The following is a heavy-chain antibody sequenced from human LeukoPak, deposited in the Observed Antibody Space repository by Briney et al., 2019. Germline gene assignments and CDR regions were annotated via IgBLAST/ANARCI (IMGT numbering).Heavy chain of an antibody. V-gene: IGHV3-30-3*01. CDR2: ISYDGSNT. J-gene: IGHJ3*02. CDR1: GFTFSTYT. D-gene: IGHD3-3*01. CDR3: ASTLVFWSGSWGNAFDI. Sequence: PGRSLRLSCAASGFTFSTYTMHWVRQAPGKGLEWVALISYDGSNTYYADSVKGRFTISRDNSKNTLYLQMNSLRAEDTAVYYCASTLVFWSGSWGNAFDIWGQGTMVTVSS.